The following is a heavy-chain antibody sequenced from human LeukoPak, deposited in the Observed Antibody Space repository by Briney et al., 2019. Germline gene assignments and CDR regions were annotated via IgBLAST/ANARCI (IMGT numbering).Heavy chain of an antibody. V-gene: IGHV3-21*01. Sequence: PGGSLRLSCAASGFTLSTYNMKWVRQAPRKGLEWVSSISSSSSYIYYADSVKGRFTISRDNAKNSLYLQMNSLRAEDTAVYYCARARQSNYDSSGYYPADFDYWGQGTLVTVSS. CDR2: ISSSSSYI. D-gene: IGHD3-22*01. CDR1: GFTLSTYN. CDR3: ARARQSNYDSSGYYPADFDY. J-gene: IGHJ4*02.